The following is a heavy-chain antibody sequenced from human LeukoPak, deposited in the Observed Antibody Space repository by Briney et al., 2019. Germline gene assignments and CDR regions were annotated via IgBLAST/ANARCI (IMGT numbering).Heavy chain of an antibody. Sequence: GGSLRLSCAASGFTFSNAWMNWVCQAPGKGLEWVGRIKSKTDGGTTDYAAPVKGRFTISRGDSKNTLYLQMNSLKTEDTAVYYCSTTYYYDSSEGYWGQGTLVTVSS. CDR2: IKSKTDGGTT. CDR3: STTYYYDSSEGY. D-gene: IGHD3-22*01. J-gene: IGHJ4*02. CDR1: GFTFSNAW. V-gene: IGHV3-15*07.